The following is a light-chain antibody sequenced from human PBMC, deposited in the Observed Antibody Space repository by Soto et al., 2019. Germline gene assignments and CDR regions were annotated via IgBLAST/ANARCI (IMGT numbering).Light chain of an antibody. CDR1: QSISSH. J-gene: IGKJ1*01. V-gene: IGKV1-39*01. CDR3: QQSDTTPRT. CDR2: AAS. Sequence: DIQMTQSPSSLSASVGDRVTITCRAIQSISSHLKWYQQKPGKAPKLLIYAASSLQSGVPSRFSGSGSGTDFTLTISSLQPEDFATYYCQQSDTTPRTFGQGTKVDIK.